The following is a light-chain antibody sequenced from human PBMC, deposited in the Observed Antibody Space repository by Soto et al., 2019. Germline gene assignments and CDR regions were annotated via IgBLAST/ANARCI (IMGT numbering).Light chain of an antibody. J-gene: IGKJ4*01. CDR2: QAS. V-gene: IGKV3-11*01. CDR3: QQRRNWPRT. Sequence: EIVMTQSPPTLSSFPGDRVTLSCRASQYINTSLAWYQHRPGQAPRLLIYQASIRAAGIPARFSGSGTGTDFTLTISNLQPEDFAVYYCQQRRNWPRTFGGGTKVDIK. CDR1: QYINTS.